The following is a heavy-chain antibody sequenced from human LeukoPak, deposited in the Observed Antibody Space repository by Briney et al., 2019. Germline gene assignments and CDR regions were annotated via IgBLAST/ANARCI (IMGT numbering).Heavy chain of an antibody. V-gene: IGHV4-4*07. CDR2: IYSSGST. J-gene: IGHJ4*02. CDR1: GGSINSYY. Sequence: SETLSLTCTVFGGSINSYYWSWIRQPAGKGLEWIGRIYSSGSTNYNPSLKSRVSMSVDTSKNQFSLKLTSVTAADTAVYYCARGGKATVVTMWGQGILVTVSS. CDR3: ARGGKATVVTM. D-gene: IGHD4-23*01.